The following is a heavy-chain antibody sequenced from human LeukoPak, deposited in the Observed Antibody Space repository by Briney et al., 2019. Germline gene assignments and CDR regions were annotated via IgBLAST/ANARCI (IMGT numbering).Heavy chain of an antibody. Sequence: GASVKVSCKASGYTFIDYYIHWVRQAPGQGLEWMGGIIPIFGTANYAQKFQGRVTITADKSTSTAYMELSSLRSGDTAVYYCARDPNYYDSSGYSPYFDYWGQGTLVTVSS. CDR2: IIPIFGTA. CDR1: GYTFIDYY. V-gene: IGHV1-69*06. J-gene: IGHJ4*02. CDR3: ARDPNYYDSSGYSPYFDY. D-gene: IGHD3-22*01.